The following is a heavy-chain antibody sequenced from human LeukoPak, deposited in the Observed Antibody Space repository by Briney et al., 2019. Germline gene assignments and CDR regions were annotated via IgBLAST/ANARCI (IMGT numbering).Heavy chain of an antibody. D-gene: IGHD2-15*01. V-gene: IGHV1-69*13. CDR3: ASAVAGDYYYGMDV. J-gene: IGHJ6*02. CDR1: GGTFSIYA. CDR2: IIPIFGTA. Sequence: ASVKVSCKASGGTFSIYAISWVRQAPGQGLEWMGGIIPIFGTANYAQKFQGRVTITADESTSTAYMGLSSLRSEDTAVYYCASAVAGDYYYGMDVWGQGTTVTVSS.